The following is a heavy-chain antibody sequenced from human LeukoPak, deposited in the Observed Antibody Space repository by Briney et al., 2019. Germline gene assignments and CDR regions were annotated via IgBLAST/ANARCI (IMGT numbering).Heavy chain of an antibody. CDR1: GYTLTELS. CDR2: FDAADGET. D-gene: IGHD2-2*01. CDR3: ANLLLEIAVGSGVHGRDV. Sequence: GASVKVSCKVSGYTLTELSMHWVRQAPGKGLEWMGGFDAADGETIYAQKFQGRVSMTEDTSTDTAYMELSSLRSEDTAVYYCANLLLEIAVGSGVHGRDVWGQGTTVTVSS. V-gene: IGHV1-24*01. J-gene: IGHJ6*02.